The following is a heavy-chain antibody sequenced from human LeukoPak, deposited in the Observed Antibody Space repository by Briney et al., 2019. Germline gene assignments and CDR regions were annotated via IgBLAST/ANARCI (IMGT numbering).Heavy chain of an antibody. CDR1: GFTFSSYS. Sequence: PGGSLRLSCAASGFTFSSYSMNWVRQAPGKGLEWVSYIRSSSRTIYYADSVKGRFTISRDNAKNSLYLQMNSLRAEDTAVYYCARSGSYVYQNYFDYGGQGTLVTVSS. CDR2: IRSSSRTI. V-gene: IGHV3-48*04. J-gene: IGHJ4*02. D-gene: IGHD5-18*01. CDR3: ARSGSYVYQNYFDY.